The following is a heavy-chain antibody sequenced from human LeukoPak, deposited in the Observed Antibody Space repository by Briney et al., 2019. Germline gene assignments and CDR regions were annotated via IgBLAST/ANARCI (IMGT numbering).Heavy chain of an antibody. CDR3: ARLLLHLDY. CDR1: GVSISSSSYY. V-gene: IGHV4-39*01. CDR2: IYYSGGT. Sequence: SETLSLTCTVSGVSISSSSYYWGWIRQPPGKGLEWIGTIYYSGGTYYNPSLKSRVTISVDTSKNQFSLKLSSVTAADTAVYYCARLLLHLDYWGQGTLVTVSS. J-gene: IGHJ4*02. D-gene: IGHD5-18*01.